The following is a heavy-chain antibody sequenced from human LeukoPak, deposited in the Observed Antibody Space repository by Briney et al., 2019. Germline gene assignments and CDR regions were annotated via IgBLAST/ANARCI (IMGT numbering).Heavy chain of an antibody. CDR2: IYYSGST. D-gene: IGHD1-1*01. Sequence: SETLSLTCTVSGGSISSSSYYWGWIRQPPGKGLEWIGSIYYSGSTYYNPSLKSRVTISVDTSKNQFSLKLSSVTAADTAVYYCARDLERRRDWFDPWGQGTLVTVSS. J-gene: IGHJ5*02. V-gene: IGHV4-39*07. CDR1: GGSISSSSYY. CDR3: ARDLERRRDWFDP.